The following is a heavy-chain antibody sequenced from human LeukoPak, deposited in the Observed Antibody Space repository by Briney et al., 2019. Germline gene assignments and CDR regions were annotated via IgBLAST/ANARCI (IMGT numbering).Heavy chain of an antibody. CDR3: TRRLVGATGYYFDY. CDR1: GGSIRSYY. Sequence: SSETLSLTCTVSGGSIRSYYWSWIRQPPGKGLEWIGYIYYSGSTNYNPSLKSRVTISVDTSKNQFSLKLSSVTAADTAVYYCTRRLVGATGYYFDYWGQGTLVTVSS. J-gene: IGHJ4*02. CDR2: IYYSGST. D-gene: IGHD1-26*01. V-gene: IGHV4-59*08.